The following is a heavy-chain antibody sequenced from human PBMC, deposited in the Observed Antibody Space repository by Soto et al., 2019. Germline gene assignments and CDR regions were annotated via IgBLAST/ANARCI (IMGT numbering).Heavy chain of an antibody. J-gene: IGHJ6*02. CDR1: GFTFSSYA. Sequence: PGGSLRLSCAASGFTFSSYAMSWVRQAPGKGLEWVSAISGSGGSTYYADSVKGRFTISRDNSKNTLYLQMNSLRAEDTAVYYCAKWTVFSGHDFWSGYSFRYYYGMDVWGQGTTVTVSS. CDR3: AKWTVFSGHDFWSGYSFRYYYGMDV. D-gene: IGHD3-3*01. V-gene: IGHV3-23*01. CDR2: ISGSGGST.